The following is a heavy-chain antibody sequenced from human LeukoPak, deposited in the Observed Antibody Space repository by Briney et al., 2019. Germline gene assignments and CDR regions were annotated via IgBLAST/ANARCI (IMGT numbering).Heavy chain of an antibody. CDR1: XX. J-gene: IGHJ4*01. V-gene: IGHV4-34*01. CDR2: INHSGST. D-gene: IGHD6-19*01. CDR3: ARSGWYRYFDY. Sequence: XXXSXIRQPPGKGLEWIGEINHSGSTNYNPSLKSRVTISVDTSENQFSLKLSSVTAADTAVYYCARSGWYRYFDYWGQGTLVTVSS.